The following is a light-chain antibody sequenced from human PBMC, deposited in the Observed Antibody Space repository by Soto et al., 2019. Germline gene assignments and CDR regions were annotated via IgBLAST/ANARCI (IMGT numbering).Light chain of an antibody. J-gene: IGKJ1*01. V-gene: IGKV3-20*01. CDR2: GAS. Sequence: EIVLTQSPGTLSLSPGERATLSCRASQSVSSTYLAWYQQKPGQALRLIIYGASSRATGIPDRFSGSGSGTDFTLTISRLEPEDFAVYYCQKYGSLTSSTFGQGTKVEIK. CDR3: QKYGSLTSST. CDR1: QSVSSTY.